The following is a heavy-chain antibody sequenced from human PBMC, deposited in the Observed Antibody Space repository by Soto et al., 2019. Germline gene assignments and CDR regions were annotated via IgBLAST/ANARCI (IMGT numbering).Heavy chain of an antibody. D-gene: IGHD4-17*01. V-gene: IGHV1-18*01. CDR2: ISAYNGNT. J-gene: IGHJ4*02. CDR1: GYTFTSYG. CDR3: ARDGIGLDYGDYLETYYFDY. Sequence: GASVKVSCKASGYTFTSYGISWVRQAPGQGLEWMGWISAYNGNTNYAQKLQGRVTMTTDTSTSTAYMELRSLRSDDTAVYYCARDGIGLDYGDYLETYYFDYWGQGPLVTVSS.